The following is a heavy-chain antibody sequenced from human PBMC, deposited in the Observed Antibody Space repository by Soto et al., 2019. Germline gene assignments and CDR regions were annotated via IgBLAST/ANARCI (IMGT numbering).Heavy chain of an antibody. J-gene: IGHJ4*02. CDR3: ARSLLWFGEPVGFDY. V-gene: IGHV5-51*01. D-gene: IGHD3-10*01. CDR1: GYSFTSYW. CDR2: IYPGDSDT. Sequence: GESLKISCKGSGYSFTSYWIGWVRQMPGKGLEWMGIIYPGDSDTRYSPSFQGQVTISADKSISTAYLQWSSLKASDTAMYYCARSLLWFGEPVGFDYWGQGTLVTVSS.